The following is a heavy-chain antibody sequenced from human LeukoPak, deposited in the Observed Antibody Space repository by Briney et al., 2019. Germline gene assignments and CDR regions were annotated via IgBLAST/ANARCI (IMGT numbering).Heavy chain of an antibody. V-gene: IGHV3-48*02. CDR3: ARDDGTYRRYFDY. D-gene: IGHD5-18*01. Sequence: GGSLRLSCAASGFTLTSYPMSWVRQAPGKGLEWVSCITSSSSSIYYADSVKGRFTISRDNAKNSLYLQMNSLRDEDTAVYYCARDDGTYRRYFDYWGQGTLVTVSS. CDR2: ITSSSSSI. J-gene: IGHJ4*02. CDR1: GFTLTSYP.